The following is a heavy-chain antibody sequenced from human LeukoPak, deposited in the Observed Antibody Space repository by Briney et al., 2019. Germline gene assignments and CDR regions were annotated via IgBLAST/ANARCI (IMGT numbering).Heavy chain of an antibody. CDR3: AKWGDYDVLTGYYVPDY. Sequence: GASLRLSCAASGFTFNNYAMSWVRQAPGKGLEWVSAILGSGGSTYYADSVKGRFTVSRDNSKSTLYLQMNSLRAEDTALYYCAKWGDYDVLTGYYVPDYWGQGTLVTVSS. V-gene: IGHV3-23*01. CDR1: GFTFNNYA. J-gene: IGHJ4*02. CDR2: ILGSGGST. D-gene: IGHD3-9*01.